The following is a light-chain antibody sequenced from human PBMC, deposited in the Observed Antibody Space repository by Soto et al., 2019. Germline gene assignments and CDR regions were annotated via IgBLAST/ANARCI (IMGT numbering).Light chain of an antibody. Sequence: QSVLTQPASVSGSLGQSITISCTGTISDLGGYNYVSWYQQHPGKAPRLVIYEVTNRPSGVSNRFSCSKSGNTASLTISGLQADDEADYYCNSFTDSSLYVFGTGTKLTVL. CDR2: EVT. J-gene: IGLJ1*01. CDR1: ISDLGGYNY. V-gene: IGLV2-14*01. CDR3: NSFTDSSLYV.